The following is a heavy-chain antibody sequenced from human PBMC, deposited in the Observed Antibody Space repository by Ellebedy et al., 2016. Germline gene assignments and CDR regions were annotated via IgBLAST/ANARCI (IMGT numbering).Heavy chain of an antibody. CDR1: GFTFSSYA. D-gene: IGHD1-26*01. V-gene: IGHV3-23*01. CDR2: IGGSDSST. J-gene: IGHJ2*01. CDR3: ARDGILGGTSSFWYFDL. Sequence: GESLKISXAASGFTFSSYAMHWVRQAPGKGLEWVSGIGGSDSSTYYADSVKGRFTISRHNSKNTLYLQLNSLRTKDTAVYYCARDGILGGTSSFWYFDLWGRGTLVTVSS.